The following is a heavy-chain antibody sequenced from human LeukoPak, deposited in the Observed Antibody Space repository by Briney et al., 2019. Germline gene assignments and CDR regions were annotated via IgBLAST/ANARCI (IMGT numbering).Heavy chain of an antibody. D-gene: IGHD5-24*01. CDR2: IYYSGST. J-gene: IGHJ4*02. Sequence: SETLSLTCTVSGGSISSYYWSWIRQRPGKGLEWIGYIYYSGSTNYNPSLKSRVTISVDTSKNQFSLKLSSVTAADTAVYYCARAGMATITTYFDYWGQGTLVTVSS. CDR3: ARAGMATITTYFDY. V-gene: IGHV4-59*01. CDR1: GGSISSYY.